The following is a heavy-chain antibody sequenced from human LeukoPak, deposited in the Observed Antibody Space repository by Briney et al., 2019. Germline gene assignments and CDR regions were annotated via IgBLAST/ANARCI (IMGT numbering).Heavy chain of an antibody. CDR3: ATQFSRRDGYSVFDY. CDR1: GYSFTSYW. V-gene: IGHV5-51*01. J-gene: IGHJ4*02. D-gene: IGHD5-24*01. Sequence: GESLKISCKGSGYSFTSYWIGWVRQMPGKGLEWMGIIYPGDSDTRYSPSFQGQVTISADKSISTAYLQWSSLKASDTAMYYCATQFSRRDGYSVFDYWGQGTLVTVSS. CDR2: IYPGDSDT.